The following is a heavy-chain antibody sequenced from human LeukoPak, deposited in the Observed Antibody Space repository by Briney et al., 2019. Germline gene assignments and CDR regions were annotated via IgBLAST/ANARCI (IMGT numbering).Heavy chain of an antibody. J-gene: IGHJ5*02. CDR1: GGSISSGGYS. CDR3: ARGAGLFDP. CDR2: IFYSGST. V-gene: IGHV4-30-4*07. Sequence: SQTLSLTCAVSGGSISSGGYSWTWIRQRPGKGLEWIGYIFYSGSTYYNPSLKSRVTMSVDTSKNQFSLKLSSVTAADTAVYYCARGAGLFDPWGQGTLVTVSS.